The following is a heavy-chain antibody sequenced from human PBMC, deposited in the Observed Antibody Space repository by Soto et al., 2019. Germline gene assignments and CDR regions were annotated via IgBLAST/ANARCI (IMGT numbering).Heavy chain of an antibody. CDR1: GDSISSSNW. CDR3: ARDKGNFDY. Sequence: QVQLQESGPGLVKPSGTLSLTCAVSGDSISSSNWWSWVRQPPGKGLEWIGEIYHSGSTNYNPSLXXRXTXXVDTSKNQFSLKLSSVTAADTAVYYCARDKGNFDYWGQGTLVTVSS. CDR2: IYHSGST. V-gene: IGHV4-4*02. J-gene: IGHJ4*02.